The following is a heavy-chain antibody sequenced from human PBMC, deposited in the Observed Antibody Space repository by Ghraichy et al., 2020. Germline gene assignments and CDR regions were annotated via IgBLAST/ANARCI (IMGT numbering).Heavy chain of an antibody. V-gene: IGHV3-21*01. CDR2: ISRSSSHR. J-gene: IGHJ6*02. CDR1: GFTFSDYD. CDR3: VRDDAATARSSGMDV. Sequence: LSLTCAASGFTFSDYDMNWVRQAPGRGLEWVSYISRSSSHRYFADSVKGRFTISRDNAQNSLYLQMNSLRAEDTAVYYCVRDDAATARSSGMDVWGQGTTVTVSS. D-gene: IGHD6-13*01.